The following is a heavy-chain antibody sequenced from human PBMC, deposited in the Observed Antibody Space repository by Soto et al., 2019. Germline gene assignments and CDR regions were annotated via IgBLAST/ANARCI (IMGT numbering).Heavy chain of an antibody. Sequence: PSETLSLTCTVSGVSISSYYWSWIRQPPGKGLEWIGYIYYSGSTNYNPSLKSRVTISVDTSKNQFSLKLSSVTAADTAVYYCARDPGSGSYYGWFDPWGQGTLVTVS. CDR2: IYYSGST. D-gene: IGHD3-10*01. CDR3: ARDPGSGSYYGWFDP. CDR1: GVSISSYY. V-gene: IGHV4-59*01. J-gene: IGHJ5*02.